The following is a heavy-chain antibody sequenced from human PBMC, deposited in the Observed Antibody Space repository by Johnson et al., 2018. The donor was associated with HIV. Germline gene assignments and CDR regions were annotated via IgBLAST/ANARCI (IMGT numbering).Heavy chain of an antibody. CDR3: TTARSRLWSSSGWTGFWAFDV. J-gene: IGHJ3*01. CDR1: GFTFSNAG. V-gene: IGHV3-15*01. D-gene: IGHD6-19*01. Sequence: VQLVESGGGLVKPGGSLRLPCAASGFTFSNAGMSWVRQAPGKGLEWVGRITSKTDGGTTDYAAPVTGRFTISRADSKNTLYLQMNSLKTEDTAVYYCTTARSRLWSSSGWTGFWAFDVWGQGTMVTVSS. CDR2: ITSKTDGGTT.